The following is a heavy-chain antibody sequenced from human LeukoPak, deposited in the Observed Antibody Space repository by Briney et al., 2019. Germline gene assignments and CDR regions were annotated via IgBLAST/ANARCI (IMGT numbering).Heavy chain of an antibody. Sequence: GGSLRLSCAASGFTFSSYGMHWVRQAPGKGLEWVAFIRYDGSNKYYADSVKGRFTISRDNSKNTLYLQMNSLRAEDTAVYYCAKGRADYGDLSDYWGQGTLVTASS. D-gene: IGHD4-17*01. J-gene: IGHJ4*02. CDR1: GFTFSSYG. V-gene: IGHV3-30*02. CDR2: IRYDGSNK. CDR3: AKGRADYGDLSDY.